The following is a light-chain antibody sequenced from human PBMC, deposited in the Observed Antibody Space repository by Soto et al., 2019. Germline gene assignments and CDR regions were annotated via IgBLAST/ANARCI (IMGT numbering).Light chain of an antibody. Sequence: EIVLTQSPATVSLSPGESATLSCRASQRVSDYLAWYQHKPGQAPRLLISDASNRAAGIPARFSGSGSDTDFTLTISSLEPEDSAAYYCQQLSNWPLTFGGGTKVEIK. CDR1: QRVSDY. CDR3: QQLSNWPLT. V-gene: IGKV3-11*01. J-gene: IGKJ4*01. CDR2: DAS.